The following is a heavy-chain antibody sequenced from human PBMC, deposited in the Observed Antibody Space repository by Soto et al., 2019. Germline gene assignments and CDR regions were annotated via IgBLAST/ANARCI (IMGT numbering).Heavy chain of an antibody. D-gene: IGHD3-22*01. CDR2: ISYDGSNK. CDR1: GFTFSSYG. CDR3: AKSSYYDSSGPQPLYYYYGMDV. V-gene: IGHV3-30*18. Sequence: GGSLRLSCAASGFTFSSYGMHWVRQAPGKGLEWVAVISYDGSNKYYADSVKGRFTISRDNSKNTLYLQMNSLRAEDTAVYYCAKSSYYDSSGPQPLYYYYGMDVWGQGTTVTVSS. J-gene: IGHJ6*02.